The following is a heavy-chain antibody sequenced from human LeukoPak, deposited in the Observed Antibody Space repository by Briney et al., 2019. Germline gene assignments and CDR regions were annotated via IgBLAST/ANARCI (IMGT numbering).Heavy chain of an antibody. V-gene: IGHV3-66*04. D-gene: IGHD1-26*01. CDR1: GFTVSSNY. CDR2: IYSGGST. J-gene: IGHJ4*02. Sequence: GGSLRLSCAASGFTVSSNYMSWVRQAPGKGLEWVSVIYSGGSTYYADSVKGRFTISRDNSKNTLYLQMNSLRAEDTAVYYCARQSVGLGYYFDYWGQGTLVTVSS. CDR3: ARQSVGLGYYFDY.